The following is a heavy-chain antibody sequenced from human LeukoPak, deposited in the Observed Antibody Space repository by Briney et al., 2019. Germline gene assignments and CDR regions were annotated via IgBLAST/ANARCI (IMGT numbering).Heavy chain of an antibody. V-gene: IGHV3-7*03. J-gene: IGHJ6*02. CDR2: INHNGNVN. CDR3: ARGGGLDV. CDR1: GFTFSSYW. Sequence: GGSLRLSCAASGFTFSSYWMNWARQAPGKGLEWVASINHNGNVNYYVDSVKGRFTISRDNAKNSLYLQMSNLRAEDTAVYSCARGGGLDVWGQGTTVTVSS. D-gene: IGHD3-16*01.